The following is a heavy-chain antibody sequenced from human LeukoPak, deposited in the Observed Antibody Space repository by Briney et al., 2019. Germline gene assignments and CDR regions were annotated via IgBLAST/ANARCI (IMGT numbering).Heavy chain of an antibody. CDR3: ARGRSPYTTGYDAFDI. CDR1: GDSVSSITSA. V-gene: IGHV6-1*01. J-gene: IGHJ3*02. D-gene: IGHD1-1*01. Sequence: SQTLSFTCAISGDSVSSITSAWTWIRQSPSRGLEWLGRTYYRSKWFTDYAFSVKGRITINPDTSNNQFSLHLNSATPEDTALYFCARGRSPYTTGYDAFDIWGQGTMVTVS. CDR2: TYYRSKWFT.